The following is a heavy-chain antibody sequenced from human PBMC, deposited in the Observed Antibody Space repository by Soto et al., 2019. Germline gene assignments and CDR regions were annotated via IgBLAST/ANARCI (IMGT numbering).Heavy chain of an antibody. CDR2: TIPMFATA. CDR3: ASGLFGQQWLVGFDT. D-gene: IGHD6-19*01. J-gene: IGHJ4*02. Sequence: SVKVSCKASGGSFSNYIFAWVRQAPGQGLEWMGGTIPMFATAQYAQKLQGRVTITADESTSTVYMDLTSLRSDDTAVYYCASGLFGQQWLVGFDTWGQGTLVTVSS. V-gene: IGHV1-69*13. CDR1: GGSFSNYI.